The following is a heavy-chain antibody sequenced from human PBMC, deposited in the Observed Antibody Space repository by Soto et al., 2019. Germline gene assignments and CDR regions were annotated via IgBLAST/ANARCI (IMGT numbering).Heavy chain of an antibody. V-gene: IGHV4-39*01. CDR3: ARQGTTVTTVFDY. CDR2: LYYSGST. D-gene: IGHD4-17*01. CDR1: GGSISSSSYY. J-gene: IGHJ4*02. Sequence: SETLSLTCTDSGGSISSSSYYWGWIRQPPGKGLEWIGSLYYSGSTYYNTSLKSRVTISVDTSKNQFSLKLSSVTAADTAMYFCARQGTTVTTVFDYWGQGTLVTVSS.